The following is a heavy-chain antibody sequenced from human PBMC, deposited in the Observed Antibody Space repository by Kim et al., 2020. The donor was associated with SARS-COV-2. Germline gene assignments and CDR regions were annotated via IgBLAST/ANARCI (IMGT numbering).Heavy chain of an antibody. V-gene: IGHV3-23*01. CDR3: AKEAPKTLVIPFDY. Sequence: ADSVKGRFTISRDKSKNTLYLQMNSLRAEDTAVYYCAKEAPKTLVIPFDYWGQGTLVTVSS. J-gene: IGHJ4*02. D-gene: IGHD2-2*01.